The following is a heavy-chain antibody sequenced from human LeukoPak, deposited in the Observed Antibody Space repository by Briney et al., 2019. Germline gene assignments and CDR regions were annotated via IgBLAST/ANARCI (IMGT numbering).Heavy chain of an antibody. CDR2: IKGKTDGGTT. V-gene: IGHV3-15*01. D-gene: IGHD3-10*01. J-gene: IGHJ4*02. CDR1: GFTFSNAW. Sequence: KAGGSLRLSCAASGFTFSNAWMSWVRQAPGKGLEWVGRIKGKTDGGTTDYAAPVKGRFTILRDDSKNTLYLQMNSLKTEDTAVYYCTTDSRWFGELEDGYFDYWGQGTLITVSS. CDR3: TTDSRWFGELEDGYFDY.